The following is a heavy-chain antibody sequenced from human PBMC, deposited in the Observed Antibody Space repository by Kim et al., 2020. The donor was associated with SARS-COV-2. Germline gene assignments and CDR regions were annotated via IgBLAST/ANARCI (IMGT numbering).Heavy chain of an antibody. J-gene: IGHJ4*02. CDR2: IYYSGST. D-gene: IGHD3-10*01. CDR3: ARRFGGVYGH. Sequence: SETLSLTCTVSGGSISSSSYYWGWIRQPPGKGLEWIGSIYYSGSTYYNPSLKSRVTISVDTSKNQFSLKLSSVTAADTAVYYCARRFGGVYGHWGQGTLVTVSS. CDR1: GGSISSSSYY. V-gene: IGHV4-39*01.